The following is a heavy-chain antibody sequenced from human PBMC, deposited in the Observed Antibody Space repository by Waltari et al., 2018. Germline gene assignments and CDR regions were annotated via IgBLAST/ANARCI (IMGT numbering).Heavy chain of an antibody. CDR2: IKYHGSEK. Sequence: EVQLVESGGGLVQPGGSLRLSCAASGFTFSDYWMNWVRQAPGKGLGGVANIKYHGSEKYYVDSVKGRFTISRDNAKNSLYLQMNSLTAEDTAVYYCARDHVAPGIIFDHWGQGTLVTVSS. V-gene: IGHV3-7*01. D-gene: IGHD6-13*01. CDR3: ARDHVAPGIIFDH. CDR1: GFTFSDYW. J-gene: IGHJ4*02.